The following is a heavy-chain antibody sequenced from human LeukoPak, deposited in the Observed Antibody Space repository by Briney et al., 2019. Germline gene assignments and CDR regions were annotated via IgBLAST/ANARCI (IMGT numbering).Heavy chain of an antibody. CDR1: GFTFSSYS. D-gene: IGHD2-2*01. CDR3: AKGGCSSTSCYFDY. V-gene: IGHV3-23*01. Sequence: GGSLRLSCAASGFTFSSYSMNWVRQAPGKGLEWVSAISGSGGSTYYADSVKGRFTISRDNSKNTLYLQMNSLRDEDTAVYYCAKGGCSSTSCYFDYWGQGTLVTVSS. CDR2: ISGSGGST. J-gene: IGHJ4*02.